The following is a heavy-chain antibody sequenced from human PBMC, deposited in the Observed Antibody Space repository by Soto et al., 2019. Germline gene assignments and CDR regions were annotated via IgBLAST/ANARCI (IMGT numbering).Heavy chain of an antibody. Sequence: ASVKVSCKASGYTFTGYYMHWVRQAPGQGLEWMGWINPNSGGTNYAQKFQGWVTMTRDTSISTAYMELSRLRSDDTAVYYCARGGSGYDPNYLYYYYMDVWGKGTTVTVSS. D-gene: IGHD5-12*01. CDR1: GYTFTGYY. J-gene: IGHJ6*03. CDR2: INPNSGGT. V-gene: IGHV1-2*04. CDR3: ARGGSGYDPNYLYYYYMDV.